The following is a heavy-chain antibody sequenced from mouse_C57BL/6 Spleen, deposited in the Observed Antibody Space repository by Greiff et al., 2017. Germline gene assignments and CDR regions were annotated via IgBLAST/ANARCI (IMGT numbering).Heavy chain of an antibody. CDR2: IYPGSGST. Sequence: QVQLQQPGAALVKPGASVKMSCKASGYTFTSSWLTWVTPRPGQGLAWIGDIYPGSGSTNYNEKFKSKATLTVDTSSSTAYMQLSSLTSEDSAVYYCARSDYGSYYAMDYWGQGTSVTVSS. V-gene: IGHV1-55*01. CDR1: GYTFTSSW. J-gene: IGHJ4*01. CDR3: ARSDYGSYYAMDY. D-gene: IGHD2-4*01.